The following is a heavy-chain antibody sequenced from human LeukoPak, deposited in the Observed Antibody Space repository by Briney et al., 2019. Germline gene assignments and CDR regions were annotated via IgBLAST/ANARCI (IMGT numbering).Heavy chain of an antibody. V-gene: IGHV3-21*01. CDR3: ARDRPAFSSGYDLYFDY. CDR2: INSSSSYI. Sequence: GSPRPSWAAPGFTLKSQCINRVRQAPGKGLEVGSSINSSSSYIYYADSVKGRFTISRDNAKNSLYLQMNSLRAEDTAVYYCARDRPAFSSGYDLYFDYWGQGTLVTVSS. D-gene: IGHD5-12*01. J-gene: IGHJ4*02. CDR1: GFTLKSQC.